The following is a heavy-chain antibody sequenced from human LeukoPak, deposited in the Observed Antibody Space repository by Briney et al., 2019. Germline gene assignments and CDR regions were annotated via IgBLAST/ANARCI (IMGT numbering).Heavy chain of an antibody. CDR3: ARVGEDYYDSSGRNWFDP. J-gene: IGHJ5*02. CDR2: IIPIFGTA. Sequence: ASVKVSCKASGGTFSSYAISWVRQAPGQGLEWMGGIIPIFGTANYAQKLQGRVTMTTDTSTSTAYMELRSLRSDDTAVYYCARVGEDYYDSSGRNWFDPWGQGTLVTVSS. CDR1: GGTFSSYA. D-gene: IGHD3-22*01. V-gene: IGHV1-69*05.